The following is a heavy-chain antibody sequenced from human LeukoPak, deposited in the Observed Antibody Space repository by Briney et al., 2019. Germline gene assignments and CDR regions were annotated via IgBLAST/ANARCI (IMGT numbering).Heavy chain of an antibody. V-gene: IGHV4-59*01. CDR3: ARVPPERYCSSSSCYYYYYMDV. CDR2: IYYSGST. CDR1: GGSISSYY. D-gene: IGHD2-2*01. Sequence: SETLSLTRTVSGGSISSYYWSWIRQPPGKGLEWIGYIYYSGSTNYNPSLKSRVTISVDTSKNQFSLKLSSVTAADTAVYYCARVPPERYCSSSSCYYYYYMDVWGKGTTVTVSS. J-gene: IGHJ6*03.